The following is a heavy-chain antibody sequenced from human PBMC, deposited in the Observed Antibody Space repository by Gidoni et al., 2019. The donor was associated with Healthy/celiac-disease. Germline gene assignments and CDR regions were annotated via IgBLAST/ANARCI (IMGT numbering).Heavy chain of an antibody. CDR2: IYSGGST. CDR1: GFTVSSNY. J-gene: IGHJ3*02. CDR3: ARDRGGWFGVLGAFDI. D-gene: IGHD3-10*01. Sequence: EVQLVESGGGLVQPGGSLRLSCAASGFTVSSNYMSWVRQAPGKGLEWVSVIYSGGSTYYADSVKGRFTISRDNSKNTLYLQMNSLRAEDTAVYYCARDRGGWFGVLGAFDIWGQGTMVTVSS. V-gene: IGHV3-66*01.